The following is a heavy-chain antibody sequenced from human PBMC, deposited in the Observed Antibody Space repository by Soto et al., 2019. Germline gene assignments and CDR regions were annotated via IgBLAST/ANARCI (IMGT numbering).Heavy chain of an antibody. CDR2: IDPSDSYT. CDR3: ARNNYDFWSGRNYYYGMDV. J-gene: IGHJ6*02. Sequence: GESLKISCKASGYNFTSYWINGVRQMPGKGLEWMGRIDPSDSYTDYSPSFQGHITISADKSISAASLQWSSLKASDTAMYYCARNNYDFWSGRNYYYGMDVWGQGTTVTVSS. CDR1: GYNFTSYW. D-gene: IGHD3-3*01. V-gene: IGHV5-10-1*01.